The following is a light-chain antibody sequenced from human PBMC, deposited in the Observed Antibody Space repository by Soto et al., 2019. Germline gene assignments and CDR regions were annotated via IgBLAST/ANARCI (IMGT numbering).Light chain of an antibody. CDR1: ALPKEF. CDR3: QSADSSGTYV. CDR2: KDT. Sequence: SYELTQPPSVSVSPGQTARITCSGEALPKEFAYWYQQKPGQAPVLLIYKDTERPSGIPERFSGSRSGTTVTLTISGVQAEDEADYYCQSADSSGTYVFGPGTKLTVL. J-gene: IGLJ1*01. V-gene: IGLV3-25*03.